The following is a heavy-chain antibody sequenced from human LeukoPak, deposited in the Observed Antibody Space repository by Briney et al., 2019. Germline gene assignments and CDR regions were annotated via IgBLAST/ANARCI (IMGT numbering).Heavy chain of an antibody. Sequence: SETLSLTCAVYGGSFSGYYWSWIRQPPGKGVEWIGEINHSGSTNYDPSLKSRVTISVDTSKDQFALKLSSVTAADTAVYYCARGAAYYSDYMDVWGKGTTVTVSS. J-gene: IGHJ6*03. CDR3: ARGAAYYSDYMDV. V-gene: IGHV4-34*01. CDR1: GGSFSGYY. CDR2: INHSGST. D-gene: IGHD6-13*01.